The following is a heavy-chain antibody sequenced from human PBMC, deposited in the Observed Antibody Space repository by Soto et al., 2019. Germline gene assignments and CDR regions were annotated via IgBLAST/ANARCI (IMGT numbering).Heavy chain of an antibody. D-gene: IGHD2-2*01. J-gene: IGHJ6*02. Sequence: ASLKVACKASGYTFTTYSMHWVRQAPGQRLEWMGWINGGNGNTKYSQKFQDRVTITRDTSASTAYMELSSLRSEDTAVYYCARDFSCSSTSCYWNYYYGLDVWGQGTTVTVSS. CDR2: INGGNGNT. CDR3: ARDFSCSSTSCYWNYYYGLDV. V-gene: IGHV1-3*01. CDR1: GYTFTTYS.